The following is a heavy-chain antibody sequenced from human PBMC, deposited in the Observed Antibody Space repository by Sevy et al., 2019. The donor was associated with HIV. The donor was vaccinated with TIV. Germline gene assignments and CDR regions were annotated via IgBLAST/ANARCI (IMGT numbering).Heavy chain of an antibody. CDR3: AKDRVSGTYYTGDFDY. D-gene: IGHD3-10*01. V-gene: IGHV3-23*01. J-gene: IGHJ4*02. Sequence: GGCLRLSCAASGFTFSNYAMSWVRQAPGKGLEWVSVITISGGTTYYADSVKGRFTISRDSSKNTLYLQMNSLRAEDTAVYYCAKDRVSGTYYTGDFDYWGQGTLVTVSS. CDR2: ITISGGTT. CDR1: GFTFSNYA.